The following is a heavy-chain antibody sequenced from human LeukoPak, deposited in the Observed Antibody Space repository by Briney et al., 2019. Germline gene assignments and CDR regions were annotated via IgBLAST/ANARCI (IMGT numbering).Heavy chain of an antibody. J-gene: IGHJ3*02. V-gene: IGHV4-34*01. D-gene: IGHD2-15*01. CDR2: INHSGST. CDR1: GGSFSGYY. Sequence: SETLSLTCAVYGGSFSGYYWSWIRQPPGKGLEWIGEINHSGSTNYNPSLKSRVTISVDTSKNQFSLKLSSVTAADTAVYYCAGAPIYCSGGSRYSGAFDIWGQGTMVTVSS. CDR3: AGAPIYCSGGSRYSGAFDI.